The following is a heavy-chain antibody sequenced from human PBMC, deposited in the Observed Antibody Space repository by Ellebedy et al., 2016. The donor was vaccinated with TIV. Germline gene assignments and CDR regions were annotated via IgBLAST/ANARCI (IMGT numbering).Heavy chain of an antibody. CDR1: GLTSHSYW. D-gene: IGHD3-22*01. V-gene: IGHV3-7*03. CDR2: INKDGRRI. CDR3: VRDGAYGDYSPGYYGMDV. J-gene: IGHJ6*02. Sequence: GGSLRPSCPPSGLTSHSYWMSWVRQAPGKGLEWVANINKDGRRIYYVDSVKGRFTISRDNAKNSVYLRMNTLRVEDTAVYHCVRDGAYGDYSPGYYGMDVWGQGTTVTVSS.